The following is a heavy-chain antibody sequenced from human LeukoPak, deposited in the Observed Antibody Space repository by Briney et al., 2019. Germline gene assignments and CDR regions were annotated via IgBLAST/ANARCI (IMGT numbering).Heavy chain of an antibody. CDR3: AKSSLVTPYDY. D-gene: IGHD2-15*01. V-gene: IGHV3-48*01. CDR2: LSSSSSVI. Sequence: GGSLRLSCAASGFTFSTYAMDWVRQAPGKGLEWVSYLSSSSSVIYHADSVKGRFTISRDNAKNSLYLQMNSLRTEDTAVYYCAKSSLVTPYDYWGQGTLVSVSS. J-gene: IGHJ4*02. CDR1: GFTFSTYA.